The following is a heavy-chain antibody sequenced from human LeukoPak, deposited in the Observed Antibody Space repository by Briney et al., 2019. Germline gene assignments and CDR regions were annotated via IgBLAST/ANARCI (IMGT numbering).Heavy chain of an antibody. CDR1: GGSCSSGGDY. Sequence: SETLSLTCIVAGGSCSSGGDYWSWIRQPPEKALAWLGYIYHSGSTYYNPSLSGRVTISVDTSKNQFSLKLSSVTAADTAVYYCARGYSSGWSGFDPWGQGTLVTVSS. D-gene: IGHD6-19*01. V-gene: IGHV4-30-2*01. CDR2: IYHSGST. CDR3: ARGYSSGWSGFDP. J-gene: IGHJ5*02.